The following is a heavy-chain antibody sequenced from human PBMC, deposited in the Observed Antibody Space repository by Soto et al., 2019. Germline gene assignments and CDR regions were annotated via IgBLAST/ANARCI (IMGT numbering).Heavy chain of an antibody. CDR1: GYTFSKYY. D-gene: IGHD3-3*01. V-gene: IGHV1-46*03. Sequence: VQLVQSGTEVKKPGASVKISCNASGYTFSKYYVHWVRQAPGPRREWMGVIHPSVGSTSYAQKFQDRVSLTRYTSPSTFYMELRSLRSEDTAVYSCDRECELSGTIFGVVIWWMYNWLDAWGHGTLVTVSA. CDR3: DRECELSGTIFGVVIWWMYNWLDA. J-gene: IGHJ5*01. CDR2: IHPSVGST.